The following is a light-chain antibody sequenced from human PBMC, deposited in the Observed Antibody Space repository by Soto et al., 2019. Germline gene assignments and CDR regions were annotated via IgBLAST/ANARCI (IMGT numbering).Light chain of an antibody. CDR1: QIMGSW. J-gene: IGKJ1*01. Sequence: DIHMTRSPSTLSSSVVDRVAITCRASQIMGSWLAGYKQKPGKATKLLIYKASSLEHGVTSRLSSSGSWTEFTLTISNLQPDDFATYYCQQYNSYSEWTFGQGTKVDIK. V-gene: IGKV1-5*03. CDR3: QQYNSYSEWT. CDR2: KAS.